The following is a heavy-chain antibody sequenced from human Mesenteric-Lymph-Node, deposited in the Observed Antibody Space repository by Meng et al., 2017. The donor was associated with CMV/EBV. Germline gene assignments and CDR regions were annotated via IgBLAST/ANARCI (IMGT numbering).Heavy chain of an antibody. CDR2: IYHSGST. D-gene: IGHD2-15*01. V-gene: IGHV4-4*02. Sequence: YGGGWVRPPPGKGLEWIGEIYHSGSTNYTPSLKSRVTISVDKSKNQFSLKLSSVTAADTAVYYCARGYCSGGSCYSVFFDYWGQGTLVTVSS. CDR3: ARGYCSGGSCYSVFFDY. CDR1: YG. J-gene: IGHJ4*02.